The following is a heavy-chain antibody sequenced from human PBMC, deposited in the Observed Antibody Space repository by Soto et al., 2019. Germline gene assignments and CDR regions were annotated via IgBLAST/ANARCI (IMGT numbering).Heavy chain of an antibody. CDR2: MNPNSGNT. Sequence: ASVKVSCKASGYTFTSYDINWVRQATGQGLEWMGWMNPNSGNTGYAQKFQGRVTMTRNTSISTAYMELSSLRSEDTAVYYCARGVRYLYQLLGRSLWFDPWGQGTLVTVSS. D-gene: IGHD2-2*01. CDR1: GYTFTSYD. V-gene: IGHV1-8*01. J-gene: IGHJ5*02. CDR3: ARGVRYLYQLLGRSLWFDP.